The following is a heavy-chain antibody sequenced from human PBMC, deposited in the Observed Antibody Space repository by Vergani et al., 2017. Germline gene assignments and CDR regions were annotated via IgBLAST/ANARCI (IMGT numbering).Heavy chain of an antibody. D-gene: IGHD1-14*01. CDR3: ARVGSSVLTGDY. Sequence: QVQLQESGPGLVKPSEPLSLTCTVSGGSVSSGSYYWSWIRQPPGKGLEWIGYIYYSGSTNYNPSLKSRVTISVDTSKNQFSLKLSSVTAADTAVYYCARVGSSVLTGDYWGQGTLVTVSS. CDR1: GGSVSSGSYY. V-gene: IGHV4-61*01. CDR2: IYYSGST. J-gene: IGHJ4*02.